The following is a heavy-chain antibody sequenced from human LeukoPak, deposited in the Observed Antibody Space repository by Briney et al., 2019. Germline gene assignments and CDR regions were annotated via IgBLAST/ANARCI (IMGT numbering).Heavy chain of an antibody. V-gene: IGHV3-11*04. J-gene: IGHJ4*02. CDR2: ISSSGSTI. D-gene: IGHD6-19*01. CDR3: ARGYNSALDY. CDR1: GLTFSDYY. Sequence: GGSLRLSCAASGLTFSDYYMSWIRQAPGKGLEWVSYISSSGSTIYYADSVKGRFTISRDDARNSLYLQMNSLRVEDTAVYFCARGYNSALDYWGQGVLVTVSS.